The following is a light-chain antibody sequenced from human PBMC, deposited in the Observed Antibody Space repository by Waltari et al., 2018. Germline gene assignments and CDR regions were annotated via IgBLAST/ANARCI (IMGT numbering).Light chain of an antibody. CDR2: EDN. V-gene: IGLV6-57*02. J-gene: IGLJ2*01. CDR1: GAHIANNY. CDR3: QSYDHNNVL. Sequence: NFMLTQPHSVSESPGQTATISCPGSGAHIANNYVQWYQQRPGSAPTTVIYEDNRRPSGVPDRFSGSIDSSSSSASLTISGLKTEDEADYYCQSYDHNNVLFGGGTKLTVL.